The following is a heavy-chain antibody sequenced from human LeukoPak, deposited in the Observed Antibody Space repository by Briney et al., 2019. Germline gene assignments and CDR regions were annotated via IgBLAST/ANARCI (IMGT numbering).Heavy chain of an antibody. CDR3: ARDHNYGYGAFDI. V-gene: IGHV3-11*05. Sequence: PGGSLRLSCAASGFPFSDYYMSWIRQAPGKGLEWVSYISTSTSYTNYADSVKGRFTISRDNAKNLMYLQMNSLRADDTAVYYCARDHNYGYGAFDIWGQGTMVTVSS. CDR2: ISTSTSYT. CDR1: GFPFSDYY. D-gene: IGHD5-18*01. J-gene: IGHJ3*02.